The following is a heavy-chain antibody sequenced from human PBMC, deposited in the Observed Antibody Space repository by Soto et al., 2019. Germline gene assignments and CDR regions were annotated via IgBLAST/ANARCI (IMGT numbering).Heavy chain of an antibody. V-gene: IGHV1-46*01. Sequence: QVQLVQSGAEVKKPGASVKVSCKASGYTFTSYYMHWVRQAPGQGLEWMGIINPSGGSTSYAQKFKGRVTMTRDASTSTVYMELSSLRSEDTAVYYCARYSRDDYFDYWGQGTLVTVSS. CDR2: INPSGGST. CDR3: ARYSRDDYFDY. D-gene: IGHD1-26*01. CDR1: GYTFTSYY. J-gene: IGHJ4*02.